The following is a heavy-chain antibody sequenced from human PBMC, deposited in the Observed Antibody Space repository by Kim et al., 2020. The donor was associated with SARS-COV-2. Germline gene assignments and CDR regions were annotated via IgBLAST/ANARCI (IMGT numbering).Heavy chain of an antibody. CDR2: ISHDGTYI. Sequence: GGSLRLSCATSGFTFSYYTINWVRQAPGKGLEWVSSISHDGTYIYYADSVKGRFTISRDNARTSVYLQMTSLRVEDTAVYYCAKPPTSSWSFETRFDSWGQGTLVTVSS. J-gene: IGHJ4*02. CDR1: GFTFSYYT. D-gene: IGHD6-13*01. V-gene: IGHV3-21*06. CDR3: AKPPTSSWSFETRFDS.